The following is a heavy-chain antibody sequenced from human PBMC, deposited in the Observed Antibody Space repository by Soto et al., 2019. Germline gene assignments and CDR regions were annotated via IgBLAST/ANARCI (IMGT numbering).Heavy chain of an antibody. CDR1: GFTFSSYG. CDR3: AKDRGTMVRTQNYYYYYGMDV. Sequence: GGSLRLSCAASGFTFSSYGMHWVRQAPGKGLEWVAVISYDGSNKYYADSVKGRFTISRDNSKNTLYLQMNSLRAEDTAVYYCAKDRGTMVRTQNYYYYYGMDVWGQGTTVTVSS. CDR2: ISYDGSNK. V-gene: IGHV3-30*18. D-gene: IGHD3-10*01. J-gene: IGHJ6*02.